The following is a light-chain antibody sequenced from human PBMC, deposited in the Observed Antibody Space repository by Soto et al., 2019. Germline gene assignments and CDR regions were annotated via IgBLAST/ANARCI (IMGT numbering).Light chain of an antibody. V-gene: IGKV3D-15*01. J-gene: IGKJ1*01. CDR3: QQSDKWTWN. CDR1: QSVSSN. Sequence: PATLSPSARYRPPVSCRTSQSVSSNLAWYQQKPGQAPRLLIFGASTRATGIPDRFSGSGSGTDFTLTISSLQSEDFAVYYCQQSDKWTWNFGEGTKVEFK. CDR2: GAS.